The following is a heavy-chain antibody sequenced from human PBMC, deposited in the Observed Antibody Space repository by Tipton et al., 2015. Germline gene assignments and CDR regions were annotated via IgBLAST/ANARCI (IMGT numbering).Heavy chain of an antibody. D-gene: IGHD3-16*01. V-gene: IGHV4-61*01. CDR2: MYYSGSI. J-gene: IGHJ4*02. CDR3: ARYRMGVDS. CDR1: GGSVSSGYHY. Sequence: TLSLTCTVSGGSVSSGYHYWSWIRQPPGKGLEWIGYMYYSGSIKYDPSLKSRVTISVDTSKNQFSLKLSSVTAADTAVYYCARYRMGVDSWGQGTLVTVSS.